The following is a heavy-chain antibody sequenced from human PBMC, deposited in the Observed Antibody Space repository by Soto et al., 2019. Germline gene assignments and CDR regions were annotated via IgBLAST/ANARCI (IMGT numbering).Heavy chain of an antibody. CDR1: GGSISSGDYY. J-gene: IGHJ4*02. CDR3: ARVLMVYAPYFDY. D-gene: IGHD2-8*01. CDR2: IYYSGST. Sequence: QVQLQESGPGLVKPSQTLSLTCTVSGGSISSGDYYWSWIRQPPGKGLEWIGYIYYSGSTYYNPSLKSRVTIPVDTSTNHFSLTLSSVTAAAAAVYYCARVLMVYAPYFDYWGQGTLVTVPS. V-gene: IGHV4-30-4*01.